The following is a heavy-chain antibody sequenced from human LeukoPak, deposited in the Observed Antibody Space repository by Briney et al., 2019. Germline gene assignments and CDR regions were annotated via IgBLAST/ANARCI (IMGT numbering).Heavy chain of an antibody. V-gene: IGHV3-7*01. CDR1: GFTFISYW. Sequence: GVLRLPCAASGFTFISYWMSWVRQAPGKGLEWVANIKQDGSEKYYVDSVKGRFTISRDNAKNSLYLQMNSLRAEDTAVYYCASQLEWELPWLDYWGQGTLVTVSS. J-gene: IGHJ4*02. D-gene: IGHD1-26*01. CDR2: IKQDGSEK. CDR3: ASQLEWELPWLDY.